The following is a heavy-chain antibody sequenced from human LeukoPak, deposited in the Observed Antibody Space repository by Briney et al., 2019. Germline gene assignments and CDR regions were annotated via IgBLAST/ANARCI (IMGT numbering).Heavy chain of an antibody. CDR3: TKGAPGRDGYNLFDY. D-gene: IGHD5-24*01. CDR2: NSWDCITI. V-gene: IGHV3-43D*03. J-gene: IGHJ4*02. CDR1: GFTFDDYV. Sequence: GGSLSLSCAASGFTFDDYVMHWVRQPPGKGLEGVSLNSWDCITIYYADSVEGRFTISRDNSKNSLYLQMNSLRSEDTALYYCTKGAPGRDGYNLFDYWGQGTLVTVSS.